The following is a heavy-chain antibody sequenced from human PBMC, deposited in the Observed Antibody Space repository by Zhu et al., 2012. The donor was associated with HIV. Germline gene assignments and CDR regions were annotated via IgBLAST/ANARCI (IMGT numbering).Heavy chain of an antibody. Sequence: QXQLQESGPGLVKPSETLSLTCTVSGGSVSSYYWSWIRQPAGKGLEWIGRINTSGSTNYNPSLKSRVTMSVDSSENQFSLKLNPVTAADTVVYYCARLYGSGSFDNWGQGPWSPSPQ. CDR3: ARLYGSGSFDN. J-gene: IGHJ4*02. CDR1: GGSVSSYY. CDR2: INTSGST. D-gene: IGHD3-10*01. V-gene: IGHV4-4*07.